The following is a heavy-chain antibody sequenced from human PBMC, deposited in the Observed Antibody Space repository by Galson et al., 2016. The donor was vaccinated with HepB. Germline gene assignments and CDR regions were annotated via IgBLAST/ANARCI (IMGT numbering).Heavy chain of an antibody. J-gene: IGHJ4*02. Sequence: SVKVSCKASGYTFTRYDINWVRQATGQGLEWMGWINPNSGNTGYAQKFQGRVTMTRNTSISTAYMELSSLRSEDTALYYFARGLVPDDFDYWGQGTLVTVSS. V-gene: IGHV1-8*01. CDR3: ARGLVPDDFDY. CDR2: INPNSGNT. CDR1: GYTFTRYD.